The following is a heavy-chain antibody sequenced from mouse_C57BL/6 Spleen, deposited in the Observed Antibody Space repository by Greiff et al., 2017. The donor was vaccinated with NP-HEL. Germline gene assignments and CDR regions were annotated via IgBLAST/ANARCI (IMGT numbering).Heavy chain of an antibody. J-gene: IGHJ2*01. CDR1: GFTFSSYA. Sequence: EVKVVESGGGLVKPGGSLKLSCAASGFTFSSYAMSWVRQTPEKRLEWVATISDGGSYTYYPDNVKGRFTISRDNAKNNLYLQMSHLKSEDTAMYYCARAGYYDPLDYWGQGTTLTVSS. CDR2: ISDGGSYT. CDR3: ARAGYYDPLDY. D-gene: IGHD2-4*01. V-gene: IGHV5-4*03.